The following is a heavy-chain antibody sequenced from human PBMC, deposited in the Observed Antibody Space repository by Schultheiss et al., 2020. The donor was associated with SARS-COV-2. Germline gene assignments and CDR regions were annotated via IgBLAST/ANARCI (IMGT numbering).Heavy chain of an antibody. J-gene: IGHJ4*02. CDR2: ISGSGGST. CDR1: GFTFSNHY. CDR3: ARGHWGFDN. Sequence: GGSLRLSCAASGFTFSNHYMSWVRQAPGKGLEWVSAISGSGGSTYYADSVKGRFTISRDESKNSFYLQMSSLKTEDTAVYYCARGHWGFDNWGQGTLVTVSS. V-gene: IGHV3-23*01. D-gene: IGHD3-16*01.